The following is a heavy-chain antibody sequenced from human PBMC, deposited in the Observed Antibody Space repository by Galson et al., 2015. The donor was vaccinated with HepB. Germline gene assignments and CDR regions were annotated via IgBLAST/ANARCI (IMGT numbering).Heavy chain of an antibody. CDR1: GYTFTSYA. CDR3: ARDPGVVGATGFDY. V-gene: IGHV1-3*01. D-gene: IGHD1-26*01. Sequence: SVKVSCKASGYTFTSYAMHWVRQAPGQRLEWMGWINAGNGNTKYSQKFQGRVTITRDTSASTAYMELSSLRSEDTAVYYCARDPGVVGATGFDYWGQGTLVTVSS. J-gene: IGHJ4*02. CDR2: INAGNGNT.